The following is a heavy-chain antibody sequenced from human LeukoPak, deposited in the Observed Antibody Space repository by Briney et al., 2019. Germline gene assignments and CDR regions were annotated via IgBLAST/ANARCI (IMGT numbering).Heavy chain of an antibody. CDR1: GYTFTSYY. CDR3: ARDPYDSSGDYLERYGMDV. Sequence: ASVKVSCKASGYTFTSYYMHWVRQAPGQGLEWMGIINTSGGSTSYAQKFQGRVTMTRDTSTSTVYMEVSSLRSEDTAVYCCARDPYDSSGDYLERYGMDVWGQGTTVTVSS. V-gene: IGHV1-46*01. D-gene: IGHD3-22*01. CDR2: INTSGGST. J-gene: IGHJ6*02.